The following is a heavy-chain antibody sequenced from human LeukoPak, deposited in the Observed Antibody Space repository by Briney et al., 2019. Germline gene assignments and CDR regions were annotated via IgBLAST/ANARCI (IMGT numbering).Heavy chain of an antibody. CDR1: GFTFSSYS. D-gene: IGHD5-24*01. CDR2: ISSSSSYI. J-gene: IGHJ4*02. V-gene: IGHV3-21*01. CDR3: ARGKDGYINY. Sequence: GGSLRLSCAASGFTFSSYSMNWVRQAPGKGLEWVSSISSSSSYIYYADSVKGRFTVSSDNTKNSLYLQMNSLRAEDTAVYYCARGKDGYINYWGQGTLVTVSS.